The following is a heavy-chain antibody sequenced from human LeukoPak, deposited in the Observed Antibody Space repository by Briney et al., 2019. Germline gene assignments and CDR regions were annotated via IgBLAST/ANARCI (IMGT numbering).Heavy chain of an antibody. CDR3: ATVVSGSYFDY. CDR2: VDPEDGET. V-gene: IGHV1-69-2*01. D-gene: IGHD1-26*01. Sequence: ASVKVSCKVSGYTFTDYYMHWVQQASGKGLEWMGLVDPEDGETIYAEKFQGRVTITADTSTDTAYMELSSLRSEDTAVYYCATVVSGSYFDYWGQGTLVTVSS. CDR1: GYTFTDYY. J-gene: IGHJ4*02.